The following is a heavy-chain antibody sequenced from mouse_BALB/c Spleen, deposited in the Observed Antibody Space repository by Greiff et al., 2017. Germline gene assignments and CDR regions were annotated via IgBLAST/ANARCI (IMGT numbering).Heavy chain of an antibody. CDR3: TGYFFAY. CDR2: INPSNGGT. J-gene: IGHJ3*01. CDR1: GYTFTSYY. V-gene: IGHV1S81*02. Sequence: QVQLQQSGAELVKPGASVKLSCKASGYTFTSYYMYWVKQRPGQGLEWIGEINPSNGGTNFNEKFKSKATLTVDKSSSTAYMQLSSLTSEDSAVYYCTGYFFAYWAKGLWSLSLQ. D-gene: IGHD2-14*01.